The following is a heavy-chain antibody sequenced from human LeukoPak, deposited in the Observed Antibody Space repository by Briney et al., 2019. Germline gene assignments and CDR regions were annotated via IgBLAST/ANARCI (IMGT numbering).Heavy chain of an antibody. CDR2: IYYSGST. V-gene: IGHV4-31*03. J-gene: IGHJ4*02. D-gene: IGHD6-13*01. CDR3: AREEYSSSWYAIDY. CDR1: GGSISSGGYY. Sequence: SETLFLTCTVSGGSISSGGYYWSWIRQHPGKGLEWIGYIYYSGSTYYNPSLKSRVTISVDTSKNQFSLKLSSVTAADTAVYHCAREEYSSSWYAIDYWGQGTLVTVSS.